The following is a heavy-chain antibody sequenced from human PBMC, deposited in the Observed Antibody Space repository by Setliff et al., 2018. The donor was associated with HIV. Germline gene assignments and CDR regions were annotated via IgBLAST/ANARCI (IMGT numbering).Heavy chain of an antibody. CDR1: GYSISSGYY. CDR3: ARLFQWMSYSFDI. Sequence: LSLTCTVTGYSISSGYYWAWIRQPPGKGLEWIGYIYHAGNTYYNPSLKSRVTISVDTSKNQFSLKLSSVTAADTAVYYCARLFQWMSYSFDIWGQGTVVTVSS. V-gene: IGHV4-38-2*02. CDR2: IYHAGNT. D-gene: IGHD5-12*01. J-gene: IGHJ3*02.